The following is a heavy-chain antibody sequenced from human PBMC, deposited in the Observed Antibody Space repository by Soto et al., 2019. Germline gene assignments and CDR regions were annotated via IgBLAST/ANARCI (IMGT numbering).Heavy chain of an antibody. CDR2: IYWDDDK. D-gene: IGHD6-19*01. CDR1: GFSLSSTRMA. CDR3: AHIVVAGLGYDFDY. J-gene: IGHJ4*02. Sequence: QITLKESGPTLVKPTQTLTLTCTFSGFSLSSTRMAVGWIRQPPGKALEWLALIYWDDDKRNSPFLKSRLTITNDTSKNQVVLTMSNMDPVDTARYYCAHIVVAGLGYDFDYWGQGTLVTVSS. V-gene: IGHV2-5*02.